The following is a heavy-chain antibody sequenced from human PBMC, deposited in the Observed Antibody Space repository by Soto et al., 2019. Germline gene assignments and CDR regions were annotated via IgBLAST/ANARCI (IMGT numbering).Heavy chain of an antibody. V-gene: IGHV3-30*18. J-gene: IGHJ4*02. D-gene: IGHD6-19*01. CDR3: AKDWIAVAGTFDY. CDR2: ISYDGSNK. Sequence: GGSLRLSCAASGFTFSSYGMHWVRHAPGKGLEWVAVISYDGSNKYYADSVKGRFTISRDNSKNTLYLQMNSLRAEDTAVYYCAKDWIAVAGTFDYWGQGTLVTVSS. CDR1: GFTFSSYG.